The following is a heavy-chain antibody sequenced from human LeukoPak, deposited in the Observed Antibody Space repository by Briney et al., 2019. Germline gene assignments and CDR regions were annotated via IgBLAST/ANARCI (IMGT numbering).Heavy chain of an antibody. CDR1: AGSISSSTYY. D-gene: IGHD2-2*01. CDR2: IFYIGST. V-gene: IGHV4-39*01. J-gene: IGHJ6*02. Sequence: PSETLSLTCTVSAGSISSSTYYWGWIRQPPGKGLVWIGSIFYIGSTYYNPSLKSRVTISVDTSKNQFSLKLSSVTAADTAVYYCLRYCTSISCYHYYGMDVWGQGTTVTVSS. CDR3: LRYCTSISCYHYYGMDV.